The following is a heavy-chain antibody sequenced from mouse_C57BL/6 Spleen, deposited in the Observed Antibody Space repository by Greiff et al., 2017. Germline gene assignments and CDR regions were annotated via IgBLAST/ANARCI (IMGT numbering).Heavy chain of an antibody. CDR2: IHPNSGST. CDR1: GYTFTSYS. CDR3: ARGDYYGSSYFDY. Sequence: QVQLQQPGAELVKPGASVKLSCKASGYTFTSYSMHWVKQRPGQGLEWIGMIHPNSGSTNYNEKFKSKATLTVDKSSSTAYMQLSSLTSKDSAVYYCARGDYYGSSYFDYWGQGTTLTVSS. J-gene: IGHJ2*01. D-gene: IGHD1-1*01. V-gene: IGHV1-64*01.